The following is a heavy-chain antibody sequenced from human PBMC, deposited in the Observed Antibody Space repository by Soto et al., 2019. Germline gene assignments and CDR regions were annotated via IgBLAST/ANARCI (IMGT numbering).Heavy chain of an antibody. Sequence: ALSRIIKAPGKGLEWVSAISGSGGSTYYADSVKGRFTISRDNSKNTLYLQMNSLRAEDTAVYYCAKDHPRYYGSGSYPRVPFDYWGQGTLVTVSS. CDR2: ISGSGGST. D-gene: IGHD3-10*01. CDR1: A. CDR3: AKDHPRYYGSGSYPRVPFDY. V-gene: IGHV3-23*01. J-gene: IGHJ4*02.